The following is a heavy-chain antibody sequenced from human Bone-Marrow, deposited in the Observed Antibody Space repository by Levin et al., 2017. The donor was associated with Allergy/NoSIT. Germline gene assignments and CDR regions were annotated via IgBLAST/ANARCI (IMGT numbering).Heavy chain of an antibody. V-gene: IGHV3-74*01. CDR3: ARVTSDWHFDR. Sequence: LSLPCAASGFAFRSHWMHWVRQAPGKGLVWVSRITSDGSGTVYADSVKGRFTISRDNARNTLFLQMNSLRADDTAMYYCARVTSDWHFDRWGRGTLVTVSS. CDR2: ITSDGSGT. CDR1: GFAFRSHW. D-gene: IGHD1/OR15-1a*01. J-gene: IGHJ2*01.